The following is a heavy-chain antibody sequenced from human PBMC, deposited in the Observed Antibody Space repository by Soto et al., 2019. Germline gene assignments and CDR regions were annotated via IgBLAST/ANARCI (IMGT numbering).Heavy chain of an antibody. J-gene: IGHJ5*02. D-gene: IGHD3-16*01. V-gene: IGHV1-8*01. CDR1: GYTFTNYD. CDR2: MNPDSGNT. Sequence: QVQLVQSGAEVKKPGASVKVSCKASGYTFTNYDIHWVRQATGQGLEWMGWMNPDSGNTGQSKQFQGRVTMTRDTSISTASMEMSSLSSEDTAVYYCARGRFRRTWFDPWGQGTLVTVSS. CDR3: ARGRFRRTWFDP.